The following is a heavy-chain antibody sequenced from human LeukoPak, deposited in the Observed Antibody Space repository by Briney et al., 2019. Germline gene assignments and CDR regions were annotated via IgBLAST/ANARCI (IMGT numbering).Heavy chain of an antibody. J-gene: IGHJ4*02. CDR1: GFTFSSFA. D-gene: IGHD3-10*01. V-gene: IGHV3-23*01. Sequence: SGGSLRLSCAASGFTFSSFAMSWVRQAPGKGLEWVSTISGSGGSTYYADSVKGRFTTSRDNSKNTLYLQMNSLRAEDSAVYFCAKLPWGAWTGESIDYWGQGTLVTVSS. CDR2: ISGSGGST. CDR3: AKLPWGAWTGESIDY.